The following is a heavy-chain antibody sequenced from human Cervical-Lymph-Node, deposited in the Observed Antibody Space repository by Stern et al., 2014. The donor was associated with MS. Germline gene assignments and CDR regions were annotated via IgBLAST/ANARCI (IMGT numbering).Heavy chain of an antibody. CDR2: IYYSGST. D-gene: IGHD2-21*01. J-gene: IGHJ4*02. CDR1: GGSISSGGYY. V-gene: IGHV4-31*03. CDR3: ARRWRGDVEEYYFDY. Sequence: QVQLQESGPGLVKPSQTLSLTCTVSGGSISSGGYYWSWIRPHPGKGLEWIGYIYYSGSTYYNPSLKSRVTISVDTSKNQFSLKLSSVTAADTAVYYCARRWRGDVEEYYFDYWGQGTLVTVSS.